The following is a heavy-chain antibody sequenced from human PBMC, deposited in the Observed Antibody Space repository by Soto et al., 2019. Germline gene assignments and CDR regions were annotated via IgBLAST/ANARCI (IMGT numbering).Heavy chain of an antibody. D-gene: IGHD3-10*01. J-gene: IGHJ4*02. V-gene: IGHV3-11*05. CDR1: GFTFSDYY. CDR2: ISSSGSYT. Sequence: QVQLVESAGGLVNPGWPLRLSCAASGFTFSDYYMSWIRQAPGQGLEWLSYISSSGSYTNYADSVKGRFTISRDNAKNSLYLQMNSLRAEDTAVYYCARDHQVRGPYDEWGQGTLVTVSS. CDR3: ARDHQVRGPYDE.